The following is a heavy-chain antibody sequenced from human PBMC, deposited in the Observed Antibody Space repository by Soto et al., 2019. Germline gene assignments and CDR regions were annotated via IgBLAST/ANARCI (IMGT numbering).Heavy chain of an antibody. V-gene: IGHV1-69*12. J-gene: IGHJ4*02. CDR2: IIPIFGRA. CDR3: ARVQRLADFDC. CDR1: GGTFSSYT. D-gene: IGHD6-25*01. Sequence: QVQLVQSGAEVKKPGSSVKVSCKASGGTFSSYTITWVRQAPGQGLEWKGGIIPIFGRANYAQKFQGRVTITADESTSTAYMELSSLRFEDTAVYYCARVQRLADFDCWGQGTLVTVSS.